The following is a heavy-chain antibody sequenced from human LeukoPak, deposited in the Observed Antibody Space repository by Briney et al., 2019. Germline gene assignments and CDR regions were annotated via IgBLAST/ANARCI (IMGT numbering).Heavy chain of an antibody. Sequence: SQTLSLTCTVSGGSISSGSYYWSWIRQPAGKGLDWIGRIYTSGSTEYNPSLKSRVTISVDTSKNQFSLKLTSVTAADTAVYYCARAVTSSSSWYKWVNWFDPWGQGTLVTVSS. CDR1: GGSISSGSYY. CDR3: ARAVTSSSSWYKWVNWFDP. V-gene: IGHV4-61*02. D-gene: IGHD6-13*01. J-gene: IGHJ5*02. CDR2: IYTSGST.